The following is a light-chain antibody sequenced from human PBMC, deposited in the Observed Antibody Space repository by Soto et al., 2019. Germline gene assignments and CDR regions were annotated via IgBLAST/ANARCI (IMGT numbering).Light chain of an antibody. Sequence: QSFLTQPPSVSGAPGQRVTISCTGSSSNIGAGYAVQWYQQLPGTAPKLLIYGDNNRPSGVPDRFSGSRSGTSASLAITGLQAEDEADYYCQSSDSSLREVFGAGTKVTVL. CDR3: QSSDSSLREV. CDR1: SSNIGAGYA. CDR2: GDN. J-gene: IGLJ1*01. V-gene: IGLV1-40*01.